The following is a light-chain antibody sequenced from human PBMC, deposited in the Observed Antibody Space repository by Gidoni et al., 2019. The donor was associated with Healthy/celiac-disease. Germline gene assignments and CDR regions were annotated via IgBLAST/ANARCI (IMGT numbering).Light chain of an antibody. CDR1: QSISSY. CDR3: QQSYRTPRT. CDR2: AAS. J-gene: IGKJ1*01. Sequence: DIQMTQSPSSLSASVGDRVTITCRASQSISSYLNWYQQKPGQAPKLLIYAASSLQSGVPSRFSGSGSGTDFTLTISSLQPEDFATYYCQQSYRTPRTFXXXTKVEIK. V-gene: IGKV1-39*01.